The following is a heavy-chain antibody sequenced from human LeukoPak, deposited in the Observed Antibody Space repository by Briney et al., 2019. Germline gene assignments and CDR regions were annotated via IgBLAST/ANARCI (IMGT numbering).Heavy chain of an antibody. CDR2: IYYSGST. V-gene: IGHV4-39*07. Sequence: PSETLSLTCTVSGDSMSSSHYCWGWIRQPPGKGLEWIGSIYYSGSTYYNPSLKSRVTTSVDTSKNQFSLKVSSMTAADTAVYYCARGDWKYGDFDRWGQGTLVTVSS. CDR3: ARGDWKYGDFDR. J-gene: IGHJ4*02. D-gene: IGHD1-7*01. CDR1: GDSMSSSHYC.